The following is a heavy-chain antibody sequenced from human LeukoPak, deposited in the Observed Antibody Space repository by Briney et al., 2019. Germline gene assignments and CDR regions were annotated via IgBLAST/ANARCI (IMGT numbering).Heavy chain of an antibody. CDR2: IYTGGST. J-gene: IGHJ4*02. V-gene: IGHV3-53*01. Sequence: QTGGSLRLSCAVSGFIVSVSRNYMSWVRQAPGKGLEWVSVIYTGGSTFYADSVKGRFTISRDNSKNTLYLQMNSLRAEDTAVYYCAKESGGRGYYFDYWGQGTLVTVSS. D-gene: IGHD3-16*01. CDR3: AKESGGRGYYFDY. CDR1: GFIVSVSRNY.